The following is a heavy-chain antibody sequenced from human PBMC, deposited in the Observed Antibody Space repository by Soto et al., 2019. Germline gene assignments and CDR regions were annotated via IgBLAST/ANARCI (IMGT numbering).Heavy chain of an antibody. V-gene: IGHV1-8*01. CDR2: MNTNSGNT. CDR3: ARGCCSGGSCYSPYYWFDP. Sequence: SVKASTKVPGYHFTSYDNNLVRQATGQGLEWMAWMNTNSGNTGYEQKFQGRVTMTRNTSISTAYMGLSSLRAEYTAVYYCARGCCSGGSCYSPYYWFDPWGQGTLVTVSS. J-gene: IGHJ5*02. D-gene: IGHD2-15*01. CDR1: GYHFTSYD.